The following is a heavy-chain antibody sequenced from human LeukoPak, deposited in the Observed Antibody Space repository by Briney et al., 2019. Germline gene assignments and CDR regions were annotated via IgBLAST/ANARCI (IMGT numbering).Heavy chain of an antibody. CDR1: GFTFSAYS. V-gene: IGHV3-48*01. J-gene: IGHJ4*02. Sequence: GGSLRLPCAASGFTFSAYSMNWVRQAPGKGLEWISYIGISSGNTKYADSVKGRFTISGDKAKNSLYLQMNSLRVEDTAVYYCARDYKYAFDNWGQGTLVTVSS. CDR2: IGISSGNT. CDR3: ARDYKYAFDN. D-gene: IGHD5-24*01.